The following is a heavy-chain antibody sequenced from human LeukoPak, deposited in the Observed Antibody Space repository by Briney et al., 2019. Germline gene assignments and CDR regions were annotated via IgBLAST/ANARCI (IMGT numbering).Heavy chain of an antibody. J-gene: IGHJ4*02. Sequence: PGGSLRLSCAASGFTFSSYAMSWVRQAPGKGLEWVSVIYSGGSTYYADSVKGRFTISRDNSKNTLYLQMNSLRAEDTAVYYCARSRKEASVTPFDYWGQGTLVTVSS. D-gene: IGHD4-17*01. CDR3: ARSRKEASVTPFDY. CDR2: IYSGGST. V-gene: IGHV3-66*01. CDR1: GFTFSSYA.